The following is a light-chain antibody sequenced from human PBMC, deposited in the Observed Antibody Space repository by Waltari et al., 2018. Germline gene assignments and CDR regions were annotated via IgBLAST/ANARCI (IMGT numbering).Light chain of an antibody. V-gene: IGKV4-1*01. CDR2: WAS. J-gene: IGKJ2*01. Sequence: DLVMTQSPDSLAVSRGKRAPLHFQSSPGLLYISNNLNYLAWYQQKPGQPPKLLIYWASTRESGVPDRFSGGGSATDFTLTISSLQAEDVAVYYCQQYYDTPPYTFGQGTKLEIK. CDR3: QQYYDTPPYT. CDR1: PGLLYISNNLNY.